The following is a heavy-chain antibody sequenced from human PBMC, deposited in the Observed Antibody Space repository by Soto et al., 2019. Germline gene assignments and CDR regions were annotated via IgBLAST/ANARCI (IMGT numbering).Heavy chain of an antibody. Sequence: SVNVSCKASGGTFSSYAISWVRQAPGQGLEWMGGIIPIFGTANYAQKFQGRVTITADESTSTAYMELSSLRSEDTAVYYCARGLSGRHRGEGFDYWGKGNIVTCSP. V-gene: IGHV1-69*13. CDR1: GGTFSSYA. CDR2: IIPIFGTA. CDR3: ARGLSGRHRGEGFDY. J-gene: IGHJ4*02. D-gene: IGHD1-26*01.